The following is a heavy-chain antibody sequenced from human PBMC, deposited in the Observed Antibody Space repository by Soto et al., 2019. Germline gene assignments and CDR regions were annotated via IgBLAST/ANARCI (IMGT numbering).Heavy chain of an antibody. CDR1: GFTFSNAW. J-gene: IGHJ3*02. CDR2: IKSKTDGGTT. D-gene: IGHD2-15*01. Sequence: EVQLVESGGGLVKPGGSLRLSCAASGFTFSNAWMSWVRQAPGKGLXWVGRIKSKTDGGTTDYAAPVKGRFTISRDDSKNTLYLQMNSLKTEDTAVYYCTTDPYCSGGSCRGAFDIWGQGTMVTVSS. V-gene: IGHV3-15*01. CDR3: TTDPYCSGGSCRGAFDI.